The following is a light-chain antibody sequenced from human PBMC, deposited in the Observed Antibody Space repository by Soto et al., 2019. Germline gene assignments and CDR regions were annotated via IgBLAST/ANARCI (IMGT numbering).Light chain of an antibody. CDR3: QQYGSSGT. Sequence: IVMTQSPATLSLSRSERAALSCRASQRISSNLAWYQQKPGQAPRXLIYGASNRATGIPDRFSGSGSGTDFTLTISRLEPEDFAVYYCQQYGSSGTFGQGTKVDIK. CDR2: GAS. J-gene: IGKJ1*01. V-gene: IGKV3-20*01. CDR1: QRISSN.